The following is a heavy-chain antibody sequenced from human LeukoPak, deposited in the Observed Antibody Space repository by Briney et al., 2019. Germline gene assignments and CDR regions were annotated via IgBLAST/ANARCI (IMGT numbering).Heavy chain of an antibody. V-gene: IGHV4-34*01. CDR1: GGSLIDYY. Sequence: SETLSLTCAVSGGSLIDYYWSWIRQPPGKGLEWIGEISYSGSTRYNPSLKSRVTVSVDTSNNQFFLNLTSVTAADTAVYYCARQDKDVWNYYNMDVWGKGTTVTVSS. D-gene: IGHD3-3*01. CDR3: ARQDKDVWNYYNMDV. CDR2: ISYSGST. J-gene: IGHJ6*03.